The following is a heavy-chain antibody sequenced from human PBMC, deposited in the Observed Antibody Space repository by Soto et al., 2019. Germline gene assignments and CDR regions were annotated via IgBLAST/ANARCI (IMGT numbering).Heavy chain of an antibody. D-gene: IGHD2-15*01. CDR2: RYYSEST. CDR3: ARTKCSGGSCYSWALDY. V-gene: IGHV4-31*03. Sequence: SETLSLTCTVSGGSITTGGYYWSWIRQLPGKGLEWIGHRYYSESTYYNPSLKSRVSISLDTSKNQFSLKLSFVTAADTAMYYCARTKCSGGSCYSWALDYWGQGT. CDR1: GGSITTGGYY. J-gene: IGHJ4*02.